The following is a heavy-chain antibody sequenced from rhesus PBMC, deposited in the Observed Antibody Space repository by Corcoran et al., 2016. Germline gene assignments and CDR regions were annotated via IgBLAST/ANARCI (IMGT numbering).Heavy chain of an antibody. J-gene: IGHJ4*01. CDR3: ARGGIGTPSFDY. D-gene: IGHD1-32*01. CDR2: IYGYTAST. V-gene: IGHV4S9*01. CDR1: GGSISDYYY. Sequence: QVQLQESGPGLVKPSETLSLTCAVSGGSISDYYYWHWIRQPPGKGLEWIGNIYGYTASTSYNPSLKSRVSVSKDTSKNQFFLKLNSVTAADTAVYYCARGGIGTPSFDYWGQGVLVTVSS.